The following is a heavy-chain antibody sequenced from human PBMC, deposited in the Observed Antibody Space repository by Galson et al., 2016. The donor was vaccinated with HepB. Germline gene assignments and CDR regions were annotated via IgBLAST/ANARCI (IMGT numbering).Heavy chain of an antibody. V-gene: IGHV3-11*01. CDR3: ARDLPDDSVEYFDVFDL. D-gene: IGHD4-17*01. Sequence: SLRLSCAASGFSFSGYGMNWIRQAPGKGLEWVSYISTSCDSMLYADSVRGRFTISRDNVKKSLYLQMTNLRAEDTAVYYCARDLPDDSVEYFDVFDLWGQGTMVTVSS. CDR1: GFSFSGYG. CDR2: ISTSCDSM. J-gene: IGHJ3*01.